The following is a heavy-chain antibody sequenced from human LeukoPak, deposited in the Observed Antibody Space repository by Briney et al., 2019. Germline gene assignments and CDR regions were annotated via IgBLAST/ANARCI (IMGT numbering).Heavy chain of an antibody. V-gene: IGHV4-38-2*01. CDR2: IYHSGST. CDR1: GYSISSGYY. J-gene: IGHJ4*02. CDR3: ARAGAYSYGSEYYFDY. Sequence: SETLSLTCAVSGYSISSGYYWGWIRQPPGKGLEWIGSIYHSGSTNYNPSLKSRVTISVDTSKNQFSLKLSSVTAADTAVYYCARAGAYSYGSEYYFDYWGQGTLVTVSS. D-gene: IGHD5-18*01.